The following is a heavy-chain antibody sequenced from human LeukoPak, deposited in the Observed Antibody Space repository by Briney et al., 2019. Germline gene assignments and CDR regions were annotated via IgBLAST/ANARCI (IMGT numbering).Heavy chain of an antibody. D-gene: IGHD5-12*01. Sequence: SSETLSLTCAVYGVSFSGYYWSWIRQPPGKGLEWIGEINHSGSTNYNPSLKSRVTISVDTSKNQFSLKLSSVTAADTAVYYCARGGWLRTYYFDYWGQGTLVTVSS. CDR3: ARGGWLRTYYFDY. J-gene: IGHJ4*02. V-gene: IGHV4-34*01. CDR1: GVSFSGYY. CDR2: INHSGST.